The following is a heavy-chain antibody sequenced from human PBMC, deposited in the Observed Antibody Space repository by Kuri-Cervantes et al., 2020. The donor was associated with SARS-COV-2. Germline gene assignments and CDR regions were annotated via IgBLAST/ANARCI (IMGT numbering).Heavy chain of an antibody. CDR2: ISHDGKNK. CDR1: GFKFSRTD. J-gene: IGHJ4*02. Sequence: GESLKISCAASGFKFSRTDMHWVRQAPGKGLEWVAVISHDGKNKKCIASGKGRFTISRGNSQNTLYLHMKSLRSEDTAMYYCAKDRVGVQDFWGQGTLVTVSS. V-gene: IGHV3-30*18. D-gene: IGHD2-8*01. CDR3: AKDRVGVQDF.